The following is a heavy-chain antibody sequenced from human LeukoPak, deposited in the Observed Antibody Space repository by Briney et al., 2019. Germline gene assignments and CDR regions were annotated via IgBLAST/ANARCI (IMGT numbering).Heavy chain of an antibody. CDR1: GGSISSYY. CDR3: ARSASSSWYEDYYYYYGMDV. J-gene: IGHJ6*02. D-gene: IGHD6-13*01. V-gene: IGHV4-59*01. CDR2: IYYSGST. Sequence: PSETLSLTCTVSGGSISSYYWSWIRQPPGKGLEWIGYIYYSGSTNYNPSLKSRVTISVDTSKNQFSLKLSSVTAADTAVYYCARSASSSWYEDYYYYYGMDVWGQGTTVTVSS.